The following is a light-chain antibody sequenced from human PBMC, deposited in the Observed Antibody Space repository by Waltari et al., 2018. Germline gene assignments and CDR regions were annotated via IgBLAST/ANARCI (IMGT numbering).Light chain of an antibody. CDR1: QSVLYSSNNKNY. CDR3: QQYYSTPRT. J-gene: IGKJ1*01. CDR2: WAS. V-gene: IGKV4-1*01. Sequence: DIVMTQSPDSLAVSLGERATIHCKSSQSVLYSSNNKNYLAWYQQRPGQPPKLLIYWASTRESGVPDRFSGSGSGTDFTLTVSSLQAEDVAVYCCQQYYSTPRTFGQGTKVEIE.